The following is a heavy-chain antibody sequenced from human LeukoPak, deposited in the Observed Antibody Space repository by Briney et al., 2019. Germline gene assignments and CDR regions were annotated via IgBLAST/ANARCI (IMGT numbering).Heavy chain of an antibody. CDR2: INHSGST. CDR1: GGSFSGYY. J-gene: IGHJ4*02. Sequence: SETLSLTCAVYGGSFSGYYWSWIRQPPGKGLEWIGEINHSGSTNYNPSLKSRVTISVDTSKNQFSLKLSSVTAADTAVYYCARAPVTSCRGAYCYPFDYWGQGTLVTVSS. V-gene: IGHV4-34*01. D-gene: IGHD2-21*01. CDR3: ARAPVTSCRGAYCYPFDY.